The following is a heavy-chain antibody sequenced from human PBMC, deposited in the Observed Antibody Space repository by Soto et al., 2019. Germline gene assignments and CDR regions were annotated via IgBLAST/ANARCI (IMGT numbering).Heavy chain of an antibody. Sequence: SVKVSCKASGGTFSSYAISWVRQAPGQGLEWMGGIIPIFGTANYAQKFQGRVTITADESTSTAYVELSSLRSEDTAVYYCARTASERTYSSSWYHHYYYYYGMDVWGQGTTVTVSS. D-gene: IGHD6-13*01. V-gene: IGHV1-69*13. CDR2: IIPIFGTA. J-gene: IGHJ6*02. CDR1: GGTFSSYA. CDR3: ARTASERTYSSSWYHHYYYYYGMDV.